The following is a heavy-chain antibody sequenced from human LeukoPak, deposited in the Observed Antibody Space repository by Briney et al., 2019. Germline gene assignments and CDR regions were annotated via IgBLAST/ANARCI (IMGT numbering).Heavy chain of an antibody. Sequence: GASVKVSCKASGYTFSSHYMHWVRQAPGQGLEWMGIINPSGGSTSYAQKFQGRVTMTRDTSTSTVYMELSSVRSEDTAVYYCARAMFYFDSSGYWPSGYWGQGTLVTVSS. D-gene: IGHD3-22*01. V-gene: IGHV1-46*01. CDR1: GYTFSSHY. J-gene: IGHJ4*02. CDR3: ARAMFYFDSSGYWPSGY. CDR2: INPSGGST.